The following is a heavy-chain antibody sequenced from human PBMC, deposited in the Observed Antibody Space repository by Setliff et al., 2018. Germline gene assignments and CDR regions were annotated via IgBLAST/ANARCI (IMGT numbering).Heavy chain of an antibody. V-gene: IGHV4-61*01. CDR2: INHSGST. CDR1: GGSISSGTYY. Sequence: SETLSLTCTVSGGSISSGTYYWSWIRQHPGKGLEWIGEINHSGSTNYNPSLESRVTISVDTSKNQFSLRLNSATAADTAVYYCARLRGAFDYWGQGTLVTVSA. CDR3: ARLRGAFDY. J-gene: IGHJ4*02. D-gene: IGHD3-16*01.